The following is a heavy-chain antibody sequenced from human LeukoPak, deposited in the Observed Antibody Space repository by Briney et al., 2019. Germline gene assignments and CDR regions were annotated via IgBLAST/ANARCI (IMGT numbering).Heavy chain of an antibody. J-gene: IGHJ4*02. CDR3: AREGPSGGHVAAAINY. D-gene: IGHD6-13*01. V-gene: IGHV1-46*01. Sequence: ASVKVSCKASGYTFTGYYMHWVRQAPGQGLEWMGIINPSGGSTSYAQKFQGRVTMTRDTSTSTVYMELSSLRSEDTAVYYCAREGPSGGHVAAAINYWGQGTLVTVSS. CDR1: GYTFTGYY. CDR2: INPSGGST.